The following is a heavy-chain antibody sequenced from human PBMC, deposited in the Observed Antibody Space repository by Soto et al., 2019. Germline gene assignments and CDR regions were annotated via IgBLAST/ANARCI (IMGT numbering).Heavy chain of an antibody. D-gene: IGHD2-15*01. J-gene: IGHJ4*02. CDR3: ARGQVVAAQH. CDR2: IYHSGST. Sequence: QLQLQESGSGLVKPSQTLSLTCAVSGGSISSGGYSWSWIRQPPGKGLEWIGYIYHSGSTYYNPSLARRVTIAVDRSKSQFSLKLSSVTAADTAVYYCARGQVVAAQHWGQGTLVTVSS. CDR1: GGSISSGGYS. V-gene: IGHV4-30-2*01.